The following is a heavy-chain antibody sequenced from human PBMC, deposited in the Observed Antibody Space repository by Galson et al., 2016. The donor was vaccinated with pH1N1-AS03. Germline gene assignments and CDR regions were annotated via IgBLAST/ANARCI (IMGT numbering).Heavy chain of an antibody. D-gene: IGHD5-24*01. V-gene: IGHV5-51*03. J-gene: IGHJ4*02. CDR1: GFRFTTYW. Sequence: QSGAEVKKPGESLMISCKASGFRFTTYWIAWVRQLPGKGLEWMGFIYPGDSDTKYSPSFQGQVTISADKSISTAYLHWNSLKASDTAMYYCARGDGYNYYFDYWGQGTLVTVSS. CDR3: ARGDGYNYYFDY. CDR2: IYPGDSDT.